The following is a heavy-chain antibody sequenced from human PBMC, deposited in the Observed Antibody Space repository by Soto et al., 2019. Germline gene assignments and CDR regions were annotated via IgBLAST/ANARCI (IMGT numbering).Heavy chain of an antibody. CDR1: GGSISSSSYY. CDR2: IYYSGST. Sequence: QLQLQESGPGLVKPSETLSLTCTVSGGSISSSSYYWGWIRQPPGKGLEWIGSIYYSGSTYYNPSLKSRVTISVDTSKNQFSLKLSSVTAADTAVYYCARFGGGGWPVYYYYGMDVWGQGTTVTDSS. D-gene: IGHD3-10*01. CDR3: ARFGGGGWPVYYYYGMDV. V-gene: IGHV4-39*01. J-gene: IGHJ6*02.